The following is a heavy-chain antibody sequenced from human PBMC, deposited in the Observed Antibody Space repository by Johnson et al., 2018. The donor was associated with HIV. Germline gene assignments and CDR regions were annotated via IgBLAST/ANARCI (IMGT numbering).Heavy chain of an antibody. CDR2: ISYDGSNK. J-gene: IGHJ3*02. V-gene: IGHV3-30*04. D-gene: IGHD3-10*01. CDR1: GFTFSSYA. CDR3: ARHLRFNRTVPGLIIISGVFDM. Sequence: QVQLVESGGGVVQPERSLRLSCAASGFTFSSYAMHWVRQAPGKGLEWVACISYDGSNKHYAGSVKGRFTISRDNSKNTLYLQMNSLRSEDTAVYSCARHLRFNRTVPGLIIISGVFDMWGQGTVVSVSS.